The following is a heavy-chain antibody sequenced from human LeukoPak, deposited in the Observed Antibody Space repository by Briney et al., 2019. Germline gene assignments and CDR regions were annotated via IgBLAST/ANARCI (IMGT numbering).Heavy chain of an antibody. CDR3: ASLRRDGYNYGAFDI. CDR1: GFTFSSYE. V-gene: IGHV3-48*03. J-gene: IGHJ3*02. Sequence: GGSLRLSCAASGFTFSSYEMNWVRQAPGKGLEWVSYISSSGSTIYYADSVKGRFIISRDNAKNSLYLQMNSLRAEDTAVYYCASLRRDGYNYGAFDIWGQGTMVTVSS. CDR2: ISSSGSTI. D-gene: IGHD5-24*01.